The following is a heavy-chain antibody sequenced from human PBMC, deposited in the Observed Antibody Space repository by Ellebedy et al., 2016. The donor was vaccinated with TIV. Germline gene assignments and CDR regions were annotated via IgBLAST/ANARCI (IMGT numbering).Heavy chain of an antibody. V-gene: IGHV3-23*01. CDR3: ASSRYHYYVGNTIFAY. CDR1: GFTFSSYA. D-gene: IGHD3-10*02. Sequence: GESLKIPCAAPGFTFSSYAASWVRQAPGKGLEWVAGLNANGVVIAYADSVKGRSTISRDNSKNTLYLQMNSLRPEDTVVYYCASSRYHYYVGNTIFAYWGQGTLVTVSS. CDR2: LNANGVVI. J-gene: IGHJ4*02.